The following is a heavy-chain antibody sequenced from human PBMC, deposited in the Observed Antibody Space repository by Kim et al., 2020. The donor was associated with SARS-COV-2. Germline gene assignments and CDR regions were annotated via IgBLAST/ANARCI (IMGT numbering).Heavy chain of an antibody. CDR1: GGSISSSSYY. J-gene: IGHJ4*02. Sequence: SETLSLTCTASGGSISSSSYYWGWIRQPPGKGLEWIGSIYYSGSTYYNPSLKSRVTISVDTSKNQFSLKLSSVTAADTAVYYCAEGVLGWFGELPFDYWGQGTLVTVSS. CDR3: AEGVLGWFGELPFDY. V-gene: IGHV4-39*07. CDR2: IYYSGST. D-gene: IGHD3-10*01.